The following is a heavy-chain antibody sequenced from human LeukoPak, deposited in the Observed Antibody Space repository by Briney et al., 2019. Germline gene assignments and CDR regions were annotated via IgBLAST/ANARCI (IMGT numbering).Heavy chain of an antibody. D-gene: IGHD5-18*01. Sequence: SETLSLTCTVSGYSISSGYYWGWIRQPPGKGLEWIGSIYHSGSTYYNPSLKSRVTISVDTSKNQFSLKLSSVTAADTAVYYCARMPGYSYYYMDVWGKGTTVTVSS. V-gene: IGHV4-38-2*02. J-gene: IGHJ6*03. CDR3: ARMPGYSYYYMDV. CDR1: GYSISSGYY. CDR2: IYHSGST.